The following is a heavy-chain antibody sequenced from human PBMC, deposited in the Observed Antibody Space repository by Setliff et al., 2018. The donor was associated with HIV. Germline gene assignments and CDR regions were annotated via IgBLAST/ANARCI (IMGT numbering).Heavy chain of an antibody. CDR2: IYTSGST. CDR3: ARIIMPRGGAFDI. J-gene: IGHJ3*02. V-gene: IGHV4-61*02. Sequence: PSETLSLTCTVSGGSISSGSYYWSWIRQPAGKGLQWIGRIYTSGSTNYNPSLKSRVTISVDTSKNQFSLKLNSVTAAATAVYDCARIIMPRGGAFDIWGQGTMVTVSS. D-gene: IGHD3-10*01. CDR1: GGSISSGSYY.